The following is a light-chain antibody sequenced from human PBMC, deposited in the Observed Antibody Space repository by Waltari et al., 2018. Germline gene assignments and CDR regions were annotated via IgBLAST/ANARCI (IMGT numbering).Light chain of an antibody. Sequence: QSALTQPASVSGSPGQSITISCTGTSSDVGFYNYVSWYQQHPGKAPKLIIYDVSERPSWVSDRYSGSKSGNTDSLAISGLQAEDVANYYCKSYTGSCSLVFGGGTKLTVL. V-gene: IGLV2-14*01. CDR2: DVS. CDR1: SSDVGFYNY. CDR3: KSYTGSCSLV. J-gene: IGLJ3*02.